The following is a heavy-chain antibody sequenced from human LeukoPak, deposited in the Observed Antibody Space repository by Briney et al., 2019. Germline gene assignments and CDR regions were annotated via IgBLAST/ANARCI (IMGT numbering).Heavy chain of an antibody. CDR3: ARGAAIDYYFDY. V-gene: IGHV4-59*01. CDR2: IYSIGST. CDR1: GGSISSYY. Sequence: KTSETLSLTCTVSGGSISSYYWSWIRQPPGKGLEWIGCIYSIGSTNYNPSLKSRVTISVDTSKNQFSLKLSSVTAADTAVYYCARGAAIDYYFDYWGQGTLVTVSS. J-gene: IGHJ4*02. D-gene: IGHD5-12*01.